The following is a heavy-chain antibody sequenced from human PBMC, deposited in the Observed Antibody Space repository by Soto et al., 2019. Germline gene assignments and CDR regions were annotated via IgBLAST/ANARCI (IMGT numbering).Heavy chain of an antibody. Sequence: ETLSLTCTVSGASISSSYWSWIRQSPERGLEWIAYVYHTGAANYNPSLKSRVTISLDTSKGQFSLNLTSLTTADTAVYFCARGGNRYSNVASGVGGFDFWGQGSLVTVSS. D-gene: IGHD5-12*01. V-gene: IGHV4-59*01. CDR1: GASISSSY. J-gene: IGHJ4*02. CDR3: ARGGNRYSNVASGVGGFDF. CDR2: VYHTGAA.